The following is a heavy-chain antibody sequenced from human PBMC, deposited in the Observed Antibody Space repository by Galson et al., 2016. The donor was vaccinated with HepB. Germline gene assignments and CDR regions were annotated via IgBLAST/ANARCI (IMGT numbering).Heavy chain of an antibody. Sequence: QSGAEVKKPGESLRISCKGSGYSFSDYWIGWVRQMPGRGLELMGIFYPGRSETRYSPSFQGQVTLSGDKSIDTAYLQWSSLKASDTARYYCARWGYFHGGEPLDYGMDVWGQGTAVTVAS. CDR3: ARWGYFHGGEPLDYGMDV. CDR1: GYSFSDYW. V-gene: IGHV5-51*01. D-gene: IGHD2-21*01. CDR2: FYPGRSET. J-gene: IGHJ6*02.